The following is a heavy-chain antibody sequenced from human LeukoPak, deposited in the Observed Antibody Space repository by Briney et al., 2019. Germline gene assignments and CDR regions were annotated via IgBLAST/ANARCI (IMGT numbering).Heavy chain of an antibody. V-gene: IGHV3-21*01. Sequence: GGSLRLSCAASGFTFSSYSMNWVRQAPGKGLEWVSSISCSSSYIYYADSVKGRFTISRDNAKNSLYLQMNSLRAEDTAVYYCARTHRSRLYDSSGYSPFDYWGQGTLVTVSS. CDR3: ARTHRSRLYDSSGYSPFDY. D-gene: IGHD3-22*01. CDR1: GFTFSSYS. J-gene: IGHJ4*02. CDR2: ISCSSSYI.